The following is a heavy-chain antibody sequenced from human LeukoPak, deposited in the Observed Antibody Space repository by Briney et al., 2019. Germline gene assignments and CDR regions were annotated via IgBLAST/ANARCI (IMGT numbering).Heavy chain of an antibody. V-gene: IGHV4-39*01. CDR2: VFYSGTT. CDR1: GDYITTTNYY. D-gene: IGHD3-9*01. Sequence: PSETLSLTCNVSGDYITTTNYYWAWIRQPPGKGREWIASVFYSGTTYYNPSLKSRVTISMDTSRKQISLRLTSVTATDTAIYYCARRSRLYRHETTGYHDSWGQGTLVTVSS. CDR3: ARRSRLYRHETTGYHDS. J-gene: IGHJ4*02.